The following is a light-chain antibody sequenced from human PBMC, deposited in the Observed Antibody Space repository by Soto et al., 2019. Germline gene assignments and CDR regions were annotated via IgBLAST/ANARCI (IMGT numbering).Light chain of an antibody. CDR1: QSVSSSY. Sequence: EIVLTQSPGTQSLSPGERATLSCRASQSVSSSYLAWYQQKPGQAPRLHIFSASSRATGIPDSFSGSWFGTDFTLTIGGLEPEDFAVYYCQQDGSSPRSWTFGQGTKVDIK. V-gene: IGKV3-20*01. CDR2: SAS. CDR3: QQDGSSPRSWT. J-gene: IGKJ1*01.